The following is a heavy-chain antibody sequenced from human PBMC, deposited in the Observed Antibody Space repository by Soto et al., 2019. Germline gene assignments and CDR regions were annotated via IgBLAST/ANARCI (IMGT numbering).Heavy chain of an antibody. CDR3: ARVGWYTSSWPVDY. J-gene: IGHJ4*02. Sequence: QVQLVQSGAEVKKPGASVKVSCKASGYTFTHYYMHWVRQAPGQGLEWMGIINPGAGTPIYAQKLEGRVNMTRDTATSTFYLELSSLTSEDAAVYYCARVGWYTSSWPVDYWCQGPLVTVSS. CDR1: GYTFTHYY. V-gene: IGHV1-46*03. D-gene: IGHD6-13*01. CDR2: INPGAGTP.